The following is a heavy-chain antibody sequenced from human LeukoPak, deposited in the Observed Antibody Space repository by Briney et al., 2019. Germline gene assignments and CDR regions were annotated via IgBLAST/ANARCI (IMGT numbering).Heavy chain of an antibody. J-gene: IGHJ4*02. CDR1: GFTFSSYT. CDR3: ARDGFPSYSTWELIVGASRDPHGDY. D-gene: IGHD1-26*01. CDR2: ISSSSSYI. V-gene: IGHV3-21*01. Sequence: GGSLRLSCAASGFTFSSYTMNWVRQAPGKGLEWVSSISSSSSYIYYADSVKGRFTISRDNAKNSLYLQMNSLRAEDTAVYYCARDGFPSYSTWELIVGASRDPHGDYWGQGTLVTVSS.